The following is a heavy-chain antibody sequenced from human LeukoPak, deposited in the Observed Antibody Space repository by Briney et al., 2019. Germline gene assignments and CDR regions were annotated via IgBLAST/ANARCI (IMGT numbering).Heavy chain of an antibody. CDR3: ARDPIGGLHYYYMDV. CDR1: GFTFSSYS. V-gene: IGHV3-21*01. D-gene: IGHD4-23*01. CDR2: ISSSSSYI. Sequence: WGSLRLSCAASGFTFSSYSMNWVRHAPGKGLEWVSSISSSSSYIYYADSLKGRFTISRDNPKNSVYLQMNSLRAEDTAVYYCARDPIGGLHYYYMDVWGKGTTVTVSS. J-gene: IGHJ6*03.